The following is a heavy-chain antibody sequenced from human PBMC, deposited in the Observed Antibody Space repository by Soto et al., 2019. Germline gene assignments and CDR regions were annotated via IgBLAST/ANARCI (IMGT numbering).Heavy chain of an antibody. CDR1: GFTFSSYA. Sequence: GGSLRLSCAASGFTFSSYAMSWVRQAPGKGLEWVSAISGSGGSTYYADSVKGRFTISRDNSKNTLYLQMNSLRAEDTAVYYCAKGLQIGRFLEWLAPGYYGMDDCGQATTVTVSS. D-gene: IGHD3-3*01. V-gene: IGHV3-23*01. CDR3: AKGLQIGRFLEWLAPGYYGMDD. CDR2: ISGSGGST. J-gene: IGHJ6*02.